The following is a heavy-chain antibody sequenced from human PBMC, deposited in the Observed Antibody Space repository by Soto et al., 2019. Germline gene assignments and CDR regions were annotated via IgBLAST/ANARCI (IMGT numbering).Heavy chain of an antibody. Sequence: LSLTCSVSGGSINSSSYFWGRVRQPPGKGLEWIGSIYYSGSTYYNPSLRSRVTISVDTSKNQFSLKLSSVTAADTAVFYCARHYSSGSRNWFDPWGQGTLVTAPQ. D-gene: IGHD6-19*01. CDR1: GGSINSSSYF. J-gene: IGHJ5*02. CDR3: ARHYSSGSRNWFDP. V-gene: IGHV4-39*01. CDR2: IYYSGST.